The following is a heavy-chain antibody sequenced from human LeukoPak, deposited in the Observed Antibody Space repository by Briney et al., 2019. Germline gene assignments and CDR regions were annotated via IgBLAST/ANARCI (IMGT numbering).Heavy chain of an antibody. D-gene: IGHD3-22*01. V-gene: IGHV4-34*01. CDR2: INHSGST. Sequence: ASETLSLTCAVYGGSFSGYYWSWIRQPPGKGLEWIGEINHSGSTNYNPSLKSRVTISVDTSKNQVSLRLRSVTAADTAMYFCVREASTSYYDSSGCYRQTETFDVWGLGTMVIVSS. CDR3: VREASTSYYDSSGCYRQTETFDV. J-gene: IGHJ3*01. CDR1: GGSFSGYY.